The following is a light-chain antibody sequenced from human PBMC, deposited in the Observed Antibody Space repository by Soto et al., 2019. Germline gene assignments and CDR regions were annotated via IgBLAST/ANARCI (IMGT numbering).Light chain of an antibody. CDR1: QSVSSSY. Sequence: DIVLTQSPGTLSLSPGDRATLSCRASQSVSSSYLAWYQQKPGQAPRLLIYGASSRDTGIPDRFSGSGSGTDFTLTISRLEPEDFAVYYCQQYGSSPLTFGQGTKLEIK. CDR3: QQYGSSPLT. CDR2: GAS. J-gene: IGKJ2*01. V-gene: IGKV3-20*01.